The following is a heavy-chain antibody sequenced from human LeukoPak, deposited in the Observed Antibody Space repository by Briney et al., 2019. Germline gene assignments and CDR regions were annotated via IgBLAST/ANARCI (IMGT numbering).Heavy chain of an antibody. CDR2: ISSSSSYI. Sequence: GGSLRLSCAASGFTFSSYSMNWVRQAPGKGLEWVSFISSSSSYIYYADSVKGRFTISRDNAKNSLYLQMNSLRAEDTAVYYCARGNKLYSSSWYFDYWGQGTLVTVSS. CDR3: ARGNKLYSSSWYFDY. J-gene: IGHJ4*02. V-gene: IGHV3-21*01. D-gene: IGHD6-13*01. CDR1: GFTFSSYS.